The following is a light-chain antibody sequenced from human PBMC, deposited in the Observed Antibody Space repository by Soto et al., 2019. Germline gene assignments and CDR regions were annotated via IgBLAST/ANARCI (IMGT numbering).Light chain of an antibody. J-gene: IGLJ1*01. V-gene: IGLV1-40*01. CDR3: QSHDTTLSAFYV. CDR2: GNS. CDR1: SSDIGAGHD. Sequence: QSVLAQPPSVSGAPGLRVTISCTGSSSDIGAGHDVHWYQQLPGAAPKLLIYGNSNRPAGVPDRFSGSKSGTSASLAITGLQADDEADYYCQSHDTTLSAFYVFGSGTKLTVL.